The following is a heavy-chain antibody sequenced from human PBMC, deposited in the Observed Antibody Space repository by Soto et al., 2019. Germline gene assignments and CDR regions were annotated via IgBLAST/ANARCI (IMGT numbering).Heavy chain of an antibody. CDR2: INPSGGST. J-gene: IGHJ6*02. Sequence: QVQLVQSGAEVKKPGASVKVSCKASGYTFTSYYMHWVRQAPGQGLEWMGIINPSGGSTSYAQKFQGRVTMARGTSTSTDDMELSRLRSQDTAVYYCARQRQLVFYYYYGMDVWGQGTTVTVSS. V-gene: IGHV1-46*01. D-gene: IGHD6-13*01. CDR3: ARQRQLVFYYYYGMDV. CDR1: GYTFTSYY.